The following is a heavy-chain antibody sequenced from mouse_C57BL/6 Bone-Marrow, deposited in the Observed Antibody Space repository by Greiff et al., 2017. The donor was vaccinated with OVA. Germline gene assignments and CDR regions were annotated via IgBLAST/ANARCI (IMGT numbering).Heavy chain of an antibody. CDR2: FHPNNVDT. Sequence: LQEPGAELVKPGASVKMSCKASGYTFTTYPIEWMKQNHGTSLEWIGNFHPNNVDTKYNEKFKGKATLTVEKSSSTVYLELSRLTSDDYAVYYCAGPGDYDGDWFAYWGQGTLVTVSA. D-gene: IGHD2-4*01. V-gene: IGHV1-47*01. CDR1: GYTFTTYP. J-gene: IGHJ3*01. CDR3: AGPGDYDGDWFAY.